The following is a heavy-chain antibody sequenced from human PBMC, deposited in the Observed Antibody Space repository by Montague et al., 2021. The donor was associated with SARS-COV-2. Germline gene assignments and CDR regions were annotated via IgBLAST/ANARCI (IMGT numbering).Heavy chain of an antibody. CDR1: GDSVSSNSAT. CDR2: TYYRSKWYN. Sequence: CAIPGDSVSSNSATWNWVRQSPSIGLEWLGRTYYRSKWYNDYAVSVRGRVTINPDTSKNQFSLQLNSVTPEDTAIYYCTSGREGNYNVMDVWGQGTTVTVSS. J-gene: IGHJ6*02. V-gene: IGHV6-1*01. D-gene: IGHD1-1*01. CDR3: TSGREGNYNVMDV.